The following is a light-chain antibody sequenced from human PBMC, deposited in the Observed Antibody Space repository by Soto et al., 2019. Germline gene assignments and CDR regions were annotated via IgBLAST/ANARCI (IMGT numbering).Light chain of an antibody. CDR3: YKYHNWGVWT. CDR2: GAF. V-gene: IGKV3-15*01. CDR1: QSISSN. J-gene: IGKJ1*01. Sequence: EIGMTQSPATLSVSPGERATLSCRAGQSISSNLAWYKHKPGQAPRLLIYGAFTRATGIPARFSGSGSGAEFTLTFRSLPSEGFAVYYCYKYHNWGVWTLGAGTTVDI.